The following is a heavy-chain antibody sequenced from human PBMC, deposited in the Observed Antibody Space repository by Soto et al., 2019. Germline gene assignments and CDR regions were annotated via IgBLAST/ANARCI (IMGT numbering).Heavy chain of an antibody. CDR3: ARQKAGGYFDY. CDR1: GFTFSSYA. J-gene: IGHJ4*02. Sequence: QVQLVESGGGVVQPGRSLTRSCAASGFTFSSYAMHWVRQAPGQGLEWVAAISYDGSNKYYADSVKGRFTISRDNSKNMLYLQMNTLRAEDTAVYYCARQKAGGYFDYWGQGTLVTVSS. V-gene: IGHV3-30-3*01. D-gene: IGHD3-10*01. CDR2: ISYDGSNK.